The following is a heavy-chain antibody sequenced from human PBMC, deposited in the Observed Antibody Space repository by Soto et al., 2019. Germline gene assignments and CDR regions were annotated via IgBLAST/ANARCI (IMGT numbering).Heavy chain of an antibody. Sequence: SETLSLTCTVSGGSISSYYWTWIRQPPGKGLDWIGYIYYSGSTNYNPSLKSRVTLSVDTSKNQFSLKLSSVTAADTAVYYCVRGGNYHLRALDYCGQGTLVPVSS. J-gene: IGHJ4*02. CDR1: GGSISSYY. V-gene: IGHV4-59*01. CDR3: VRGGNYHLRALDY. CDR2: IYYSGST. D-gene: IGHD1-7*01.